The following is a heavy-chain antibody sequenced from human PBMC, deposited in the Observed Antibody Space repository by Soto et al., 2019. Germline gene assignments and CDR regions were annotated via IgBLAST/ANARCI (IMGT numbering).Heavy chain of an antibody. D-gene: IGHD5-18*01. CDR2: IYSSGST. V-gene: IGHV4-61*01. CDR3: ARDIRGYSRAFDY. Sequence: QVQLQESGPGLVKPSETLSLTCTVSGDSVSSDNYYWTWIRQPPGKGLEWIGYIYSSGSTNYNPSLKSRVTISLDTSSNQFSLNLTSVTAADTAVYYCARDIRGYSRAFDYWGQGTLVTVSS. CDR1: GDSVSSDNYY. J-gene: IGHJ4*02.